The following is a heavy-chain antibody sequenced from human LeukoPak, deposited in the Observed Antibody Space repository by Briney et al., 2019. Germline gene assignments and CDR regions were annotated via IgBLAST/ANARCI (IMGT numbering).Heavy chain of an antibody. J-gene: IGHJ3*02. V-gene: IGHV3-30*04. CDR1: GFTFSNYA. Sequence: GGSLRLSCAASGFTFSNYAMHWVRQAPGKGLEWVVFISYDGSSKCYADSVKGRFTISRDNSKNPLYLQMHSLRAEDTAVYYCAGEQNAFDMWGQGTMVTVSS. CDR2: ISYDGSSK. CDR3: AGEQNAFDM.